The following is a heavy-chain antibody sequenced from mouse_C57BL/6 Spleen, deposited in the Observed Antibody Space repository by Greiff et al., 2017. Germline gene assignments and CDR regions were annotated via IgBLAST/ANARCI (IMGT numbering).Heavy chain of an antibody. CDR2: INPSDGGT. CDR1: GYTFTSYW. V-gene: IGHV1-53*01. CDR3: ARERCYDYFDY. J-gene: IGHJ2*01. D-gene: IGHD2-3*01. Sequence: QVQLQQPGTELVKPGASVKLSCKASGYTFTSYWMHWVKQRPGQGLEWIGNINPSDGGTNYNEKFKSKATLTVDKSSSTAYMQLSSLTSEASAVYSCARERCYDYFDYWGQGTTLTVSS.